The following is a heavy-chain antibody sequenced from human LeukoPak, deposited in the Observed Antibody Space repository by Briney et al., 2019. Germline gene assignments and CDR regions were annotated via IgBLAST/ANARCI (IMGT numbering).Heavy chain of an antibody. V-gene: IGHV4-39*01. CDR3: VRHHTYYGNFDY. CDR2: MYYSGST. CDR1: GGSISSSNYY. J-gene: IGHJ4*02. D-gene: IGHD4-17*01. Sequence: SETLSLTCTVSGGSISSSNYYWGWIRQPPGKGLEWIGSMYYSGSTYYNPSLKSRITISVDTSKNQFSLTLSSVTAADTAVYSCVRHHTYYGNFDYWGQGTLVTVSS.